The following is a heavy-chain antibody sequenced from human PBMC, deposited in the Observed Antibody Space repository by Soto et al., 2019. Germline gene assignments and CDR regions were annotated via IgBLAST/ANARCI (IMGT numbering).Heavy chain of an antibody. J-gene: IGHJ6*02. CDR2: INHSGST. CDR1: GGSFSGYY. V-gene: IGHV4-34*01. D-gene: IGHD2-2*01. Sequence: SETLSLTCAVYGGSFSGYYWSWIRQPPGKGLEWIGEINHSGSTNYNPSLKSRVTISVDTSKNQFSLKLSSVTAADTAVYYCASSVPAANLYYYYYGMDVWGQGTTVIVSS. CDR3: ASSVPAANLYYYYYGMDV.